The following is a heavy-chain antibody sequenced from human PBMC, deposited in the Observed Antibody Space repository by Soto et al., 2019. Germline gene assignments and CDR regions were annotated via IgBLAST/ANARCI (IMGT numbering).Heavy chain of an antibody. CDR2: INPNSGDT. V-gene: IGHV1-2*02. J-gene: IGHJ6*02. CDR1: GSTFTGYY. Sequence: ASVKVSCKASGSTFTGYYVHWVRQAPGQGLEWMGWINPNSGDTYLAQRFQGRVTMNRDTSTGTAYMELRGLTSDDTAEYYCAKGGAIVAAGTRVYLYNAMDVWGQGTMVTVSS. CDR3: AKGGAIVAAGTRVYLYNAMDV. D-gene: IGHD1-26*01.